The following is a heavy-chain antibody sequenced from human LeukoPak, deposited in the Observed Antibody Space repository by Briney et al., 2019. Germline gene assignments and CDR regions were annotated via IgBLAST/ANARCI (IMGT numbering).Heavy chain of an antibody. D-gene: IGHD2-2*01. CDR3: AKGVVVAPDVTPFDY. V-gene: IGHV3-23*01. Sequence: GGSLRLSCAASGFTFSSYEMNWVRQAPGKGLEWVSGISGSGGSTYYADSVKGRFTISRDNSKNTLYLQMNSLRAEDTAVYYCAKGVVVAPDVTPFDYWGQGTLVTVSS. J-gene: IGHJ4*02. CDR2: ISGSGGST. CDR1: GFTFSSYE.